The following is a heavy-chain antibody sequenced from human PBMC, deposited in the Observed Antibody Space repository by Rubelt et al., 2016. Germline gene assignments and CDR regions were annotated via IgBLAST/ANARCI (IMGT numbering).Heavy chain of an antibody. J-gene: IGHJ4*02. CDR1: GFSFSSCG. V-gene: IGHV3-7*03. CDR3: ARPEYSNAHRMVY. Sequence: GGGVVQPGGSLRLSCAASGFSFSSCGMHWVRQAPGKGLEWVASIKLDGSEKYYVDSVKGRFTISRDNAKNSLYLQMNSLRAEGTAVYYCARPEYSNAHRMVYWGQGTLVTVSS. D-gene: IGHD5-18*01. CDR2: IKLDGSEK.